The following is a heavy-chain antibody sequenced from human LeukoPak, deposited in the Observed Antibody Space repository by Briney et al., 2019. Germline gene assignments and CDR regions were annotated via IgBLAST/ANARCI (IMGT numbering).Heavy chain of an antibody. V-gene: IGHV3-64D*06. J-gene: IGHJ4*02. CDR3: VKDFGRVRGTPDS. Sequence: GGSLRLSCSASGFVFSIYTMYWVRQAPGKGPEYVSTISGSGNGFSIYYADSVKGRFTISRDDSKSILYLQMNGLRSEDTAVYYCVKDFGRVRGTPDSWGQGTLVTVSS. CDR1: GFVFSIYT. CDR2: ISGSGNGFSI. D-gene: IGHD3-16*01.